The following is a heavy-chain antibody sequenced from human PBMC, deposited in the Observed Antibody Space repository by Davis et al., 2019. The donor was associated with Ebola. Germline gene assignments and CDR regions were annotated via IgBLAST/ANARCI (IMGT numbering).Heavy chain of an antibody. CDR2: INHSGST. CDR3: AREPLSVWGSYRYNWFDP. CDR1: GGSFSGYY. D-gene: IGHD3-16*02. Sequence: PSETLSLTCAVYGGSFSGYYWSWIRQPPGKGLEWIGEINHSGSTNYNPSLKSRVTISVDTSKNQFSLKLSSVTAADTAVYYCAREPLSVWGSYRYNWFDPWGQGTLVTVSS. J-gene: IGHJ5*02. V-gene: IGHV4-34*01.